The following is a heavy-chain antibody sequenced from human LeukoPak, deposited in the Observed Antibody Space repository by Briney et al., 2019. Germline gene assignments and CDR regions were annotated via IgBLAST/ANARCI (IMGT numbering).Heavy chain of an antibody. J-gene: IGHJ3*02. D-gene: IGHD3-10*01. Sequence: SETLSLTCAVYGGSFSGYYWSWIRQPPGKGLEWIGEINHSGSTNYNPSLKSRVTISVDTSKNQFSLKLSSVTAADTAVYYCARDYPSDIWGQGTMVTVSS. CDR3: ARDYPSDI. CDR1: GGSFSGYY. CDR2: INHSGST. V-gene: IGHV4-34*01.